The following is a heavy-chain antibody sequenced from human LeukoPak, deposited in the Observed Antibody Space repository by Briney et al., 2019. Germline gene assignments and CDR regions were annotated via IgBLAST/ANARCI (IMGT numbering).Heavy chain of an antibody. CDR1: GFTVSSNY. V-gene: IGHV3-53*01. D-gene: IGHD1-26*01. Sequence: GGSLRLSCAASGFTVSSNYMSWVRQAPGKGLEWVSSIYSAGATHYAESVKGRFTISRDNSKNTLYLQMNSLRAEDMAVYYCARIEWERLGRAFDIWGQGTMVTVSS. CDR2: IYSAGAT. J-gene: IGHJ3*02. CDR3: ARIEWERLGRAFDI.